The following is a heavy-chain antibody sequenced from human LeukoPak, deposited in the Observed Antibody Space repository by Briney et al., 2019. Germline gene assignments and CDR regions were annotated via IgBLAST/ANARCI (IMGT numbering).Heavy chain of an antibody. Sequence: ASVKVSCKASGYTFTGYYMHWVRQAPGQGLEWMGWINPNSGGTNYAQKFQGSVTVTRDTSISTAYMELSRLRSDDPAVYYCARDNLWFGEGDWFDPWGQGTLVTVSS. CDR2: INPNSGGT. J-gene: IGHJ5*02. CDR3: ARDNLWFGEGDWFDP. CDR1: GYTFTGYY. V-gene: IGHV1-2*02. D-gene: IGHD3-10*01.